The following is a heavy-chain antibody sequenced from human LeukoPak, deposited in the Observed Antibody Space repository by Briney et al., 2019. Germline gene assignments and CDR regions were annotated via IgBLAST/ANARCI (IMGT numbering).Heavy chain of an antibody. Sequence: GASVKVSCKASGYTFTSYGISWVRQAPGQGLEWMGWISAYNGNTNYAQKLQGRVTMTTDTSTSTAYMELRSLRSDDTAVYYCARVGGVDSGYDRGAFDIWGQGTMVTVSS. CDR1: GYTFTSYG. CDR3: ARVGGVDSGYDRGAFDI. CDR2: ISAYNGNT. D-gene: IGHD5-12*01. J-gene: IGHJ3*02. V-gene: IGHV1-18*01.